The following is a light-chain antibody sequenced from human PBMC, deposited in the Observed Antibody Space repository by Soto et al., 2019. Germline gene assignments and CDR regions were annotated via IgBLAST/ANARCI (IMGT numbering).Light chain of an antibody. Sequence: DIQRTQSPSTLSASVGYRVTITCRASQSISSWLAWYQQKPGKAPKLLIYKASSLESGVPSRFSGSGSGTEFTLTISSLQPDDFATYYCQQYNSYPLTFGQGTRLEIK. V-gene: IGKV1-5*03. J-gene: IGKJ5*01. CDR2: KAS. CDR3: QQYNSYPLT. CDR1: QSISSW.